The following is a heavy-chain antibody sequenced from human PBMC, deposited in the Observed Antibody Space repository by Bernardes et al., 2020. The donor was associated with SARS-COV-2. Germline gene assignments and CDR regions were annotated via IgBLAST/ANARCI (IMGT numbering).Heavy chain of an antibody. CDR1: GYSFTSYW. CDR3: ARQGLLWFGESTVDY. J-gene: IGHJ4*02. D-gene: IGHD3-10*01. CDR2: IYPGDSDT. Sequence: GESLKISCKGSGYSFTSYWIGWVRQMPGKGLEWMGIIYPGDSDTRYSPSFQGQVTISADKSISTAYLQWSSLKASDTAMYYCARQGLLWFGESTVDYWGQGTLVTVSS. V-gene: IGHV5-51*01.